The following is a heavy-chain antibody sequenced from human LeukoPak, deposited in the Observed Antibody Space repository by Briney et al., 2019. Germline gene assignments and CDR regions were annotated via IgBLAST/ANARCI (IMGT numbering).Heavy chain of an antibody. D-gene: IGHD1-26*01. V-gene: IGHV3-30-3*01. CDR3: ASGTVVGANYFDY. CDR1: GFTFSSYA. CDR2: ISYDGSNK. Sequence: GGPLRLSCAASGFTFSSYAMHWVRQAPGKGLEWVAVISYDGSNKYYADFVKGRFTISRDNSKNTLYLQMNSLRAEDTAVYYCASGTVVGANYFDYWGQGTLVTVSS. J-gene: IGHJ4*02.